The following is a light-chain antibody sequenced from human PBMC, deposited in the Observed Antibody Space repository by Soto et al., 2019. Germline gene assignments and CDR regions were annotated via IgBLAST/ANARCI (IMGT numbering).Light chain of an antibody. CDR2: DDT. CDR3: QVWDRSSDHVI. Sequence: SYELTQPPSVSVAPGQPATIACGGDNIGSKSVHWYQQKPGQAPVLVVYDDTDRPSGIPERFSGSNSGIAATLIITRFEAGDEADYYCQVWDRSSDHVIFGGGTKVTVL. CDR1: NIGSKS. J-gene: IGLJ2*01. V-gene: IGLV3-21*02.